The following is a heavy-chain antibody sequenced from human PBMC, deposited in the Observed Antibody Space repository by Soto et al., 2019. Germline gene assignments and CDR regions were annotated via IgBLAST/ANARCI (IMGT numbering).Heavy chain of an antibody. CDR1: GGSISSYY. CDR3: ARDSTSWFPYYDIDV. V-gene: IGHV4-59*01. Sequence: SETLSLTCTVSGGSISSYYWSWIRQPPGKGLEWIGYIYYSGSTNYNPSLRSRVTISVDTSKNQFSLNLNSVTAADTAVYYCARDSTSWFPYYDIDVWGQGTTVTVSS. CDR2: IYYSGST. D-gene: IGHD6-13*01. J-gene: IGHJ6*02.